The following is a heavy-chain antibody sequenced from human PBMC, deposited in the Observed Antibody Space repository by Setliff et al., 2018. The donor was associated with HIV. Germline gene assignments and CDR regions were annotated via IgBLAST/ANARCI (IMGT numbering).Heavy chain of an antibody. Sequence: SETLSLTCRVSGMSISGCYWSWIRQSPGKGLEWIGYIYYTGSTNYNPSLKSRVTISLDTSENQFSLQLISVTAADTAVYYCARGRRSASSYYDYYYMDVWGKGTTVTVSS. V-gene: IGHV4-59*01. D-gene: IGHD2-2*01. J-gene: IGHJ6*03. CDR1: GMSISGCY. CDR2: IYYTGST. CDR3: ARGRRSASSYYDYYYMDV.